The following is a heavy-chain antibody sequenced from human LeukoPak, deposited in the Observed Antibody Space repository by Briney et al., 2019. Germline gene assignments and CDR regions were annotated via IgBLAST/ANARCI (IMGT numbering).Heavy chain of an antibody. D-gene: IGHD3-3*01. Sequence: GGSLRLSCVESGFTFSEYWMSWVRQAPGKGPEWVANINQEGSETHYVDSLKGRFTISRDNAKNSLYLQMKSLMADDPAVYYCARDLFFARFDAWGQGTLVTVSS. V-gene: IGHV3-7*01. CDR1: GFTFSEYW. CDR3: ARDLFFARFDA. J-gene: IGHJ5*02. CDR2: INQEGSET.